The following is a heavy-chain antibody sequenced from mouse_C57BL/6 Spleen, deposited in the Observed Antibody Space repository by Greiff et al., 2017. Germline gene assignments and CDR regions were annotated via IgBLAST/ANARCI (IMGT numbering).Heavy chain of an antibody. J-gene: IGHJ4*01. D-gene: IGHD1-1*01. Sequence: VQLQQSGAELVRPGASVKLSCKASGYTFTDYSINWVKQRPGQGLEWIARIYPGSGNTYYNEKFKGKATLTAEKSSSTAYMQLSSLTSEDSAVYFCARALDYYGSLYAMDYWGQGTSVTVSS. V-gene: IGHV1-76*01. CDR1: GYTFTDYS. CDR2: IYPGSGNT. CDR3: ARALDYYGSLYAMDY.